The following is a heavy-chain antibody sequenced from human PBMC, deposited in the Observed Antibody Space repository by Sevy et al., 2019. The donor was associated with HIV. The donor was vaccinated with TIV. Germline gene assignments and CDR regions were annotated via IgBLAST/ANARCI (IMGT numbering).Heavy chain of an antibody. D-gene: IGHD1-26*01. V-gene: IGHV4-34*01. CDR3: ARGPDFQVGATTRGIDY. Sequence: SETLSLTCAVYGGSFSGYYWSWIRQPPGKGLEWIGEINHSGSTNYNPSLKSRVTISVDTSKNQFSLKLGSVTAADTAVDYCARGPDFQVGATTRGIDYWGQGTLVTVSS. J-gene: IGHJ4*02. CDR2: INHSGST. CDR1: GGSFSGYY.